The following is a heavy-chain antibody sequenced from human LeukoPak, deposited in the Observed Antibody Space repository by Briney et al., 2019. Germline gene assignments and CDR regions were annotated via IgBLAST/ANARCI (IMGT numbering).Heavy chain of an antibody. D-gene: IGHD2-2*02. CDR1: GGSFSGYY. V-gene: IGHV4-34*01. CDR3: ASPYRKNAFDI. J-gene: IGHJ3*02. CDR2: INHSGST. Sequence: SETLSLTCAVYGGSFSGYYWSWIRQPPGKGLEWIGEINHSGSTNYNPSLKGRVTISVDTSKNQFSLKLSSVTAADTAVYYCASPYRKNAFDIWGQGTMVTVSS.